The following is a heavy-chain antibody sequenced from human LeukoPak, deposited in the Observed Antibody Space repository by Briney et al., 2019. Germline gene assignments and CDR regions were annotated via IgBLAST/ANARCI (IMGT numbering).Heavy chain of an antibody. J-gene: IGHJ4*02. D-gene: IGHD2-15*01. CDR3: ARDKEYYCSGGSCYSSPAHYFDY. Sequence: GGSLRLSCAASGFTFDDYTMHWVRQAPGKGLEWVSSISSSSSYIYYADSVKGRFTISRDNAKNSLYLQMNSLRAEDTALYYCARDKEYYCSGGSCYSSPAHYFDYWGQGTLVTVSS. CDR1: GFTFDDYT. V-gene: IGHV3-21*04. CDR2: ISSSSSYI.